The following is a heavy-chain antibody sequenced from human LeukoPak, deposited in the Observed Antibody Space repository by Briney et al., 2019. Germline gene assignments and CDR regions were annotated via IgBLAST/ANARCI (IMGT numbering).Heavy chain of an antibody. CDR1: GYTFTGYY. J-gene: IGHJ4*02. Sequence: GASVKVSCKASGYTFTGYYMHWVRQAPGQGLEWMGWINPNSGGTNYAQKFQGRVTMTRDTSTSTVYMELSSLRSEDTAVYYCARYCSDGSCHPQHYWGQGTLVTVSS. V-gene: IGHV1-2*02. CDR2: INPNSGGT. CDR3: ARYCSDGSCHPQHY. D-gene: IGHD2-15*01.